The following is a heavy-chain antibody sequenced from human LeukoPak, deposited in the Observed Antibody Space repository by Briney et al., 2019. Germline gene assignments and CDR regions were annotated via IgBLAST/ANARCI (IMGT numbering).Heavy chain of an antibody. V-gene: IGHV4-34*01. CDR1: GGSLSGYS. Sequence: SETLSLTCAVYGGSLSGYSWSWIRQSPGKGLEWIGEITHSETTKYNPSLKSRVIISVDTSKNQLSLKLNSATAADTAVYYCARGHLAPGYYDVLTGYYKTDDLYYFDYWGQGTLVTVSA. D-gene: IGHD3-9*01. J-gene: IGHJ4*02. CDR2: ITHSETT. CDR3: ARGHLAPGYYDVLTGYYKTDDLYYFDY.